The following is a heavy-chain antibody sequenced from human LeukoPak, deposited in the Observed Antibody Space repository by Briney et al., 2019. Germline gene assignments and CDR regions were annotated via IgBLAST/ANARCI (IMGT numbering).Heavy chain of an antibody. CDR3: ASRAAFCGDDCFRFGY. Sequence: SETLSLTCTVSGGSISGYYWSWIRQPPGKGLEWIGYIHYSGSTRYNPSLENRVTISVDTSKNQFSLNLTSVTAADTAVYYCASRAAFCGDDCFRFGYWGQGTLVTVSS. J-gene: IGHJ4*02. V-gene: IGHV4-59*01. D-gene: IGHD2-21*02. CDR1: GGSISGYY. CDR2: IHYSGST.